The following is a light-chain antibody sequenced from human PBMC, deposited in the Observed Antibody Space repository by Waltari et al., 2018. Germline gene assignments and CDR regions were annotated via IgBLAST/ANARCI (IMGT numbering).Light chain of an antibody. V-gene: IGKV4-1*01. J-gene: IGKJ1*01. CDR3: QQYCSVPPT. Sequence: DIVMTQSPDSLAVSLGERATINGKSSQSVLYSTNNKNYLAWFQQKPGQPPKLLIYWASTRESGVPDRFSGSGSGTDFTLTISSLQAEDVAVYYCQQYCSVPPTFGQGTRVEIK. CDR1: QSVLYSTNNKNY. CDR2: WAS.